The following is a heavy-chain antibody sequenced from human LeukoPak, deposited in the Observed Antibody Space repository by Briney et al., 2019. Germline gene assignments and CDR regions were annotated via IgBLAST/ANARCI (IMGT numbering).Heavy chain of an antibody. CDR3: ARHYYHGSGHGGY. D-gene: IGHD3-22*01. Sequence: PGGSLRLSCAASGLTFSDYYMSWIRQAPGKGLEWLSYTTSSGSTIYYADSVKGRFTISRDNAKNSLYLQMNSLRVEDTAVYYCARHYYHGSGHGGYWGQGTLVTVSS. CDR2: TTSSGSTI. V-gene: IGHV3-11*01. J-gene: IGHJ4*02. CDR1: GLTFSDYY.